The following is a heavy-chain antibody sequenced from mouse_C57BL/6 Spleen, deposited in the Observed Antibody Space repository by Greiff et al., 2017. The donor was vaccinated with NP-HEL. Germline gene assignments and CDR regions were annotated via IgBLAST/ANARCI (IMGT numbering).Heavy chain of an antibody. CDR3: ARHYYGSRNFDY. Sequence: VQLQQSGAELVKPGASVKISCKASGYAFSSYWMNWVKQRPGKGLEWIGQIYPGDGDTNYNGKFKGKATLTADKSSSTAYMQLSSLTSEDSAVYFCARHYYGSRNFDYWGQGTTLTVSS. CDR2: IYPGDGDT. CDR1: GYAFSSYW. J-gene: IGHJ2*01. V-gene: IGHV1-80*01. D-gene: IGHD1-1*01.